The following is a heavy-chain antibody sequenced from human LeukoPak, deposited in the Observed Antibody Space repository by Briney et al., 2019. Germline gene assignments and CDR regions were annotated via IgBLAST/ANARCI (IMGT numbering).Heavy chain of an antibody. Sequence: GASVKVSCKASGYTFTSYGISGVRQAPGQGLEWMGWISAYNGNTNYAQKLQGRVTMTTDTSTSTAYMELRSLRSDDTAVYYCARMGRDIVVVPAARTPPDYYYMDVWGKGTTVTVSS. CDR3: ARMGRDIVVVPAARTPPDYYYMDV. D-gene: IGHD2-2*01. V-gene: IGHV1-18*01. CDR2: ISAYNGNT. CDR1: GYTFTSYG. J-gene: IGHJ6*03.